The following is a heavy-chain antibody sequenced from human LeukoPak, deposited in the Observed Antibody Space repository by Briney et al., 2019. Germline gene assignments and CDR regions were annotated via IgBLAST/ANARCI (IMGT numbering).Heavy chain of an antibody. CDR3: ARASPYYYDSSGPYDAFDI. Sequence: SQTLSLXCTVSGGSISSGDYYWSWIRQPPGKGLEWIGYIYYSGSTYYNPSLKSRVTISVDTSKNQFSLKLSSVTAADTAVYYCARASPYYYDSSGPYDAFDIWGQGTMVTVSS. D-gene: IGHD3-22*01. CDR2: IYYSGST. CDR1: GGSISSGDYY. J-gene: IGHJ3*02. V-gene: IGHV4-30-4*08.